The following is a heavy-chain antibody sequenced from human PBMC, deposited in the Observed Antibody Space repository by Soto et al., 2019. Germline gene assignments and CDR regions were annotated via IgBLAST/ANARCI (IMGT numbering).Heavy chain of an antibody. D-gene: IGHD6-19*01. J-gene: IGHJ4*02. CDR1: GYKFTSYD. CDR2: ISACNGNP. Sequence: GASVKVSCKASGYKFTSYDIGWVRQAPGQGLEWMGWISACNGNPSYAQKFQGRVTMTTDTSTSTAYMELRRLRADDTAVYFCARVFRLAVESSCFDYWGQGTLVTVSS. CDR3: ARVFRLAVESSCFDY. V-gene: IGHV1-18*01.